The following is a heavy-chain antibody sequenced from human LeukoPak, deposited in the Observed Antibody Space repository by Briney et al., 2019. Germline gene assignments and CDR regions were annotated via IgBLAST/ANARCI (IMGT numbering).Heavy chain of an antibody. J-gene: IGHJ4*02. CDR1: GFTFSSYA. CDR2: ISYDGSNK. D-gene: IGHD5-18*01. CDR3: ANRYGGYSYG. Sequence: GRSLRLSCAASGFTFSSYAMHWVRQAPGKGLEWVAVISYDGSNKYYADSVKGRFTISRDNSKNTLYPQMNSLRAEDTAVYYCANRYGGYSYGWGQGTLVTVSS. V-gene: IGHV3-30-3*01.